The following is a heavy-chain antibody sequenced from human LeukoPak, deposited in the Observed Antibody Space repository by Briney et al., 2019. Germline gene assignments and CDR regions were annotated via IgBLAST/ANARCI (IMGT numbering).Heavy chain of an antibody. CDR1: GFTFSSYG. V-gene: IGHV3-33*01. Sequence: PEGSLRLSCAASGFTFSSYGMRWVRQAPGKGLEWVAVIWYDGSNKYYADPVKGRFTISRDNSKNTLYLQMNSLRAEDTAVYYCARDGGRFLEWLLSMYYMDVWGKGTTVTVSS. CDR3: ARDGGRFLEWLLSMYYMDV. CDR2: IWYDGSNK. D-gene: IGHD3-3*01. J-gene: IGHJ6*03.